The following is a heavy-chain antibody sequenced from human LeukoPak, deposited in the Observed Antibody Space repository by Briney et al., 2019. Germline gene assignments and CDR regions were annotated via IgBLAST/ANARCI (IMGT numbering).Heavy chain of an antibody. CDR1: GFTFSSYA. CDR2: ISGSGGST. V-gene: IGHV3-23*01. CDR3: ARDPFYYGSGSYYLDC. D-gene: IGHD3-10*01. J-gene: IGHJ4*02. Sequence: GGSLRLSCAASGFTFSSYAMSWVRQAPGKGLEWVSAISGSGGSTYYADSVKGRFTISRDNSKNTLYLQMNSLRAEDTAVYYCARDPFYYGSGSYYLDCWGQGNLVTVSS.